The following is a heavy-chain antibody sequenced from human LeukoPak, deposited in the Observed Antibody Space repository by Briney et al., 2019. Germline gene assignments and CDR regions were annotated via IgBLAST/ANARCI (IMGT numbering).Heavy chain of an antibody. Sequence: GGSLRLSCEASGFIFSTYGMTWVRQAPGKGLEWVANIKQDGSKKSYVDSVKGRFTISRDNAKNSLYLQMNSLRAEDTAIYYCTRVGYIDEGIDYWGQGTLVTVSS. CDR3: TRVGYIDEGIDY. CDR2: IKQDGSKK. V-gene: IGHV3-7*04. J-gene: IGHJ4*02. CDR1: GFIFSTYG. D-gene: IGHD5-24*01.